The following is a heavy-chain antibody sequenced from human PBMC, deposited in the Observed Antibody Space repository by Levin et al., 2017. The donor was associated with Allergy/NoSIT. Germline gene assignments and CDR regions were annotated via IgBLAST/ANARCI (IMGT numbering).Heavy chain of an antibody. CDR1: GYNFTNYG. CDR3: ARVGIDFWGVYQKSWGYMDV. D-gene: IGHD3-3*01. J-gene: IGHJ6*03. V-gene: IGHV1-18*01. CDR2: ISAYNGNT. Sequence: GGSLRLSCKASGYNFTNYGISWVRQAPGQGLEWMGWISAYNGNTNYAQKFQGRVTMTIQTSTNPAYMELRSRGSDDTAVYYCARVGIDFWGVYQKSWGYMDVWGQGTTVTVSS.